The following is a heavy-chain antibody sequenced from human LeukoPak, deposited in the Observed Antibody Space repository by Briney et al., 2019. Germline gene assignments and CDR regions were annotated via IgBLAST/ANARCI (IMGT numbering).Heavy chain of an antibody. CDR2: IKQDGSER. D-gene: IGHD2/OR15-2a*01. V-gene: IGHV3-7*01. CDR1: GFMFSRHW. CDR3: ARDGGHSTDFDY. Sequence: GGSLRLSCAPSGFMFSRHWMSWVRQAPGKGPEGVANIKQDGSERYYVGSVRGRFTISRDNAKNLLYLQMNSLRAEDTAVYYCARDGGHSTDFDYWRQGTLVTVSS. J-gene: IGHJ4*02.